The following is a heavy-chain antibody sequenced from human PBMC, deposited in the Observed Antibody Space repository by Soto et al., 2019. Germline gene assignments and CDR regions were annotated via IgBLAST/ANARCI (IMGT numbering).Heavy chain of an antibody. Sequence: SETLSLTCAVYGGSFSSYYWSWIRQPPGKGLEWIGEINHSGSTNYNPSLESRLTILVDTSRNQFSLKLTSVTAADTAVYYCARIRRTKSFEASRYYPYNWFEHWGQGTLVTVSS. J-gene: IGHJ5*02. V-gene: IGHV4-34*01. D-gene: IGHD3-22*01. CDR3: ARIRRTKSFEASRYYPYNWFEH. CDR2: INHSGST. CDR1: GGSFSSYY.